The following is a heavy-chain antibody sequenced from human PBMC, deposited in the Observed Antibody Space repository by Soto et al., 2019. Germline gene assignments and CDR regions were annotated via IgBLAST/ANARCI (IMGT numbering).Heavy chain of an antibody. CDR2: ITPIFGTT. V-gene: IGHV1-69*13. J-gene: IGHJ4*02. Sequence: ASVKVSCKASGGTFSRYAINWVRQAPGQGLEWMGGITPIFGTTNYAQKFQGRVTITADESTSTGNMELSSLRSEDTAVYYCARARAGAAVAGTGFDYWGQGTLVTVSS. CDR3: ARARAGAAVAGTGFDY. CDR1: GGTFSRYA. D-gene: IGHD6-19*01.